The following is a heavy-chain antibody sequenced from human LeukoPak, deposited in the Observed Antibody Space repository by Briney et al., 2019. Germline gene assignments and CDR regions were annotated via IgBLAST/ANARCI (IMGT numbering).Heavy chain of an antibody. J-gene: IGHJ3*02. V-gene: IGHV4-34*01. CDR1: GGSFSGYY. CDR3: ARVKDSGRGFLDAFDI. Sequence: SETLSLTCAVYGGSFSGYYWSWIRQPPGKGLEWIGEINHSGSTNYNPSLKSRVTISVDTSKDQFSLKLSSVTAADTAVYYCARVKDSGRGFLDAFDIWGQGTMVTVSS. CDR2: INHSGST. D-gene: IGHD3-22*01.